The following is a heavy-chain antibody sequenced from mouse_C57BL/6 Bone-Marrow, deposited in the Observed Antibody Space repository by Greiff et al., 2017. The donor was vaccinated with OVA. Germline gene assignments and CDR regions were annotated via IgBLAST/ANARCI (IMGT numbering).Heavy chain of an antibody. CDR1: GYTFTSYN. D-gene: IGHD2-2*01. CDR2: IFPGNGDP. J-gene: IGHJ2*01. V-gene: IGHV1-12*01. CDR3: ARSGGYDYFDY. Sequence: QVQLQQSGAELVRPGASVKMSCKASGYTFTSYNMHGVWEEPGQGLEWSGAIFPGNGDPSYNQKFKGQATLTVDKSSSTAYMQLSSLTSEDSAVYFCARSGGYDYFDYWGQGTTLTVSS.